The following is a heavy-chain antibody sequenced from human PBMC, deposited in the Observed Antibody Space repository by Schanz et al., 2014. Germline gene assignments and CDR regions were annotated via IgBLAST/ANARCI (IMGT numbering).Heavy chain of an antibody. J-gene: IGHJ4*02. V-gene: IGHV3-23*01. Sequence: EVQLLESGGGLVQPGGSLRLSCAASGFTFSSYAMSWVRQAPGKGLEWVSAITDSGGSTYYADSVKGRFTISRDNSKNTLYLQMNSLRPEDTAVYYCAKEGSIYWDRSVDYWGQGTLVTVSS. CDR3: AKEGSIYWDRSVDY. D-gene: IGHD1-26*01. CDR1: GFTFSSYA. CDR2: ITDSGGST.